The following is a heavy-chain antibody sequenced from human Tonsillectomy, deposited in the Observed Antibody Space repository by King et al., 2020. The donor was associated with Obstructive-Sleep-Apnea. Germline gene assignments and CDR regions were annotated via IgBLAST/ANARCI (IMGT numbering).Heavy chain of an antibody. D-gene: IGHD3-22*01. CDR3: ARDAHGYYYFDY. CDR2: ISSSGSYL. CDR1: GFTFNSYS. J-gene: IGHJ4*02. V-gene: IGHV3-21*01. Sequence: VQLVESGGGLVKPGGSLRLSCGASGFTFNSYSIHWVRQAPGKGLEWVSSISSSGSYLSYADSVKGRFTISRDDAENSVYLQMDSLRAEDTAVYYCARDAHGYYYFDYWGQGTLVTVSS.